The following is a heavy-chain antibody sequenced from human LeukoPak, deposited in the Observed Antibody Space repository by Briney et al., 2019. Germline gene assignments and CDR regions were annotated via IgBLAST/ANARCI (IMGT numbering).Heavy chain of an antibody. D-gene: IGHD3-22*01. J-gene: IGHJ5*02. V-gene: IGHV4-30-4*01. CDR3: ARPYYYDSRIDP. Sequence: SETLSLTCTVSGVSISSGGYYWSWIRQPPGKGLEWIGYTYYSGSTYYNPSLKSRVTISVDTSKNQFSLKLSSVTAADTAVYYCARPYYYDSRIDPWGQGTRVTVSS. CDR1: GVSISSGGYY. CDR2: TYYSGST.